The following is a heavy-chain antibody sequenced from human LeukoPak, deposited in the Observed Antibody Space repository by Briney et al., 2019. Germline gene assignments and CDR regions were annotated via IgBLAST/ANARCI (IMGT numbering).Heavy chain of an antibody. CDR3: AASTVVAGPFDS. Sequence: SETLSLTCSVSGASIRNTSIFYWGWIRQPPGKGLECIGSIYYSGHTYYNPSLNSRVTISVDTSRTLFSLRMTSVPATDTAIYYCAASTVVAGPFDSWGQGALVTVSS. D-gene: IGHD6-19*01. CDR1: GASIRNTSIFY. V-gene: IGHV4-39*01. J-gene: IGHJ4*02. CDR2: IYYSGHT.